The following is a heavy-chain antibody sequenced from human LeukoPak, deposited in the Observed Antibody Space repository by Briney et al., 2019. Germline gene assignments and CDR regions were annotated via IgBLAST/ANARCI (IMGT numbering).Heavy chain of an antibody. Sequence: PSETLSLTCTVSGGSTSSSSYYWGWIRQPPGKGLEWIGSIYYSGSTYYNPSLKSRVTISVDTSKNQFSLKLSSVTAADTAVYYCASSGGYSYGGEIDYWGQGTLVTVSS. D-gene: IGHD5-18*01. V-gene: IGHV4-39*07. J-gene: IGHJ4*02. CDR1: GGSTSSSSYY. CDR3: ASSGGYSYGGEIDY. CDR2: IYYSGST.